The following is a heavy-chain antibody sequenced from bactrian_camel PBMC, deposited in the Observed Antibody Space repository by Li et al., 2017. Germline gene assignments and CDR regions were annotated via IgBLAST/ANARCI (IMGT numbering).Heavy chain of an antibody. V-gene: IGHV3S1*01. Sequence: HVQLVESGGGSVQAGGSLRLSCAASGYVYASLRTACMAWFRRAPGKEREGVAAIDEDGTPDYADSLKGRFTISKDKDKNTMYLQMNNLKPEDTAMYYCAVAMIPRGTWCDLTGPTFNYWGQGTQVTVS. CDR1: GYVYASLRTAC. D-gene: IGHD7*01. J-gene: IGHJ4*01. CDR2: IDEDGTP. CDR3: AVAMIPRGTWCDLTGPTFNY.